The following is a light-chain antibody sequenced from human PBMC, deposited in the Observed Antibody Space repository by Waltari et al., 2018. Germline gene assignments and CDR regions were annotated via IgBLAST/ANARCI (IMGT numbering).Light chain of an antibody. CDR1: QTILSPTNGNS. Sequence: DIVMAQSPDSLAVSLGERATISCKSSQTILSPTNGNSLAWYQQKPGQPPTLLIYWASTRQSGVPDRFSGRGSGTDFNLTIDGLQAEDVAIYYCHQYYTSPNTFGGGTQVEIK. CDR3: HQYYTSPNT. V-gene: IGKV4-1*01. CDR2: WAS. J-gene: IGKJ4*01.